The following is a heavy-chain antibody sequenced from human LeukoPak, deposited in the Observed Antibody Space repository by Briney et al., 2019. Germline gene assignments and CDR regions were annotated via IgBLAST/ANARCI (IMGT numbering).Heavy chain of an antibody. J-gene: IGHJ4*02. CDR1: GYSFSNYW. CDR3: ARHYCYGSGSYSSFFDY. V-gene: IGHV5-51*01. CDR2: IYPGDSDT. D-gene: IGHD3-10*01. Sequence: GESLKISCKGSGYSFSNYWIGWVRQMPGKGLEWMGIIYPGDSDTRYSPSFQGQVTISADKSISTAYLQWSSLKASDTAMYYCARHYCYGSGSYSSFFDYLGQGTLVTASS.